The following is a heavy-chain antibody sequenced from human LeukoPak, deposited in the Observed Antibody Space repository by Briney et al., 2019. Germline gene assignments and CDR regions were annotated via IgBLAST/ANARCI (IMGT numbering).Heavy chain of an antibody. V-gene: IGHV3-9*01. CDR1: GFTFDDYA. D-gene: IGHD1-26*01. Sequence: GRSLRLSCAASGFTFDDYAMHWVRQAPGKGLEWVSGISWNSGSIGYADSVKGRFTISRDNAKNSLYLQMNSLRAEDTALYYCAKEILNAIVGATAFDYWGQGTLVTVSS. CDR2: ISWNSGSI. J-gene: IGHJ4*02. CDR3: AKEILNAIVGATAFDY.